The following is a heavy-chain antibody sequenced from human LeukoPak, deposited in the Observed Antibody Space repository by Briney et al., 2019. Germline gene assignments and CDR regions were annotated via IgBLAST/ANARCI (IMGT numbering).Heavy chain of an antibody. D-gene: IGHD6-13*01. V-gene: IGHV1-8*01. CDR1: GYTFTSYD. CDR3: ARGLYSSSQQPR. CDR2: MTPNSGNT. J-gene: IGHJ4*02. Sequence: EASVKDSRKPPGYTFTSYDINRVRQATGQRVERMGWMTPNSGNTGYAQKFQGRVPMTRNTSISTAYMELSSLRSEDTAVYYCARGLYSSSQQPRWGQGTLVTVSS.